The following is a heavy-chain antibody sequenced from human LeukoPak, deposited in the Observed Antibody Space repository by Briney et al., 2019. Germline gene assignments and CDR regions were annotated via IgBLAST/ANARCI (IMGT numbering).Heavy chain of an antibody. D-gene: IGHD6-19*01. CDR2: ISYDGSDK. J-gene: IGHJ6*04. CDR1: GFTFSSYG. CDR3: AKDGALRQWLVSGDYYCGMDV. V-gene: IGHV3-30*18. Sequence: GGSLRLSCAASGFTFSSYGMHWVRQAPGKGLEWVAIISYDGSDKYYADSVKGRFTISRDNSKNTLYVQMNSLRAEDTAIYYCAKDGALRQWLVSGDYYCGMDVWGKGTTVTVSS.